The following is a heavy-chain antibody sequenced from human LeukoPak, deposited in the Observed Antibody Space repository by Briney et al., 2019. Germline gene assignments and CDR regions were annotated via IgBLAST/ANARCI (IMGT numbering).Heavy chain of an antibody. CDR2: ITSSGTYI. CDR1: GFTFSTYS. D-gene: IGHD6-19*01. J-gene: IGHJ5*02. CDR3: ARGAPVAEA. Sequence: GGSLRLSCADSGFTFSTYSMNWVRQAPGKGLEWVSSITSSGTYIYYTDSVKGRFTIPRDNSKNSLYLQMNSLRAEDTAIYYCARGAPVAEAWGQGTLVTVSS. V-gene: IGHV3-21*01.